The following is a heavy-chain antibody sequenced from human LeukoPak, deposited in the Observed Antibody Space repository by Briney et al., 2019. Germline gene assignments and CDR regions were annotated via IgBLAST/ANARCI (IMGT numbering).Heavy chain of an antibody. CDR1: GYNFTSYR. CDR2: ISVYNGNT. J-gene: IGHJ4*02. Sequence: SVQVSCKASGYNFTSYRISWVRQAPGQGLEWMGWISVYNGNTNYAQKFQGRVTMTTDISTSTAYMELRSLRSDDTAVYYCATDGDYCSSTSCYRNYWGQGTLVTVSS. V-gene: IGHV1-18*01. D-gene: IGHD2-2*01. CDR3: ATDGDYCSSTSCYRNY.